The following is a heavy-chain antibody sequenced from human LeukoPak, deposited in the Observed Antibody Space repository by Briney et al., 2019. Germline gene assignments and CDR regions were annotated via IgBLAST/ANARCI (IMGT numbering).Heavy chain of an antibody. J-gene: IGHJ4*02. CDR2: ISSNGGST. CDR1: GFTFSSYA. D-gene: IGHD3-3*01. CDR3: ASSGFFSHSHFDY. V-gene: IGHV3-64*01. Sequence: GGSLRLSCAASGFTFSSYAMHWVRQAPGKGLEYVSAISSNGGSTYYANSVKGRFTISRDNSKNTLYLQMGSLRAEDMAVYYCASSGFFSHSHFDYWGQETLVTVSS.